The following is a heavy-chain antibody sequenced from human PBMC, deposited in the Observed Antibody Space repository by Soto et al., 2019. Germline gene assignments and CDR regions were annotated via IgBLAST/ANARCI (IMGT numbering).Heavy chain of an antibody. D-gene: IGHD2-8*01. CDR1: GYTITRYG. Sequence: QGQLVQSGAEVKMPGASVKVSCKASGYTITRYGISWVRQAPGQGLEWMGWISGYNGDANYAQRFQGRVSMTIDTSTTTAYMELRTLTSDDTAVYYCAKNGQPPYYYYGLDVWGQGTTVTVSS. V-gene: IGHV1-18*01. J-gene: IGHJ6*02. CDR2: ISGYNGDA. CDR3: AKNGQPPYYYYGLDV.